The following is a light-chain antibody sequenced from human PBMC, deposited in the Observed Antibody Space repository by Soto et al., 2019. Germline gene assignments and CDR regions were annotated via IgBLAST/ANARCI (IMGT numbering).Light chain of an antibody. Sequence: DIQMTQSPSALSASVGDRVTITCRGSQNIRNYLNWYQQRPGKTPNLLVYAASNLRGGVPSRFSGGGSGTDFTLTISSLQPEDFATYYCQQIHSTPSYNFSQGTKV. V-gene: IGKV1-39*01. CDR3: QQIHSTPSYN. CDR1: QNIRNY. CDR2: AAS. J-gene: IGKJ2*01.